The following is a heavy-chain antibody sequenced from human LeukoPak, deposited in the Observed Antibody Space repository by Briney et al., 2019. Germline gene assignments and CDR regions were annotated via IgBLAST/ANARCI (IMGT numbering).Heavy chain of an antibody. D-gene: IGHD3-22*01. V-gene: IGHV1-69*01. CDR2: IIPIFGTA. Sequence: SVKVSCKASGGTFSSYAISWVRQAPGQGLEWMGGIIPIFGTANYAQKFQGRVTITADESTSTAYMELSCLRSEDTAVYYCARDYSSGYSRAHDAFDIWGQGTMVTVSS. CDR1: GGTFSSYA. CDR3: ARDYSSGYSRAHDAFDI. J-gene: IGHJ3*02.